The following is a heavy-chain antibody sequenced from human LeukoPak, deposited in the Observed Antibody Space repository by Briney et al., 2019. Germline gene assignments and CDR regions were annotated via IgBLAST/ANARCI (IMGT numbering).Heavy chain of an antibody. CDR1: GFTFSSHA. Sequence: GGSLRLSCAASGFTFSSHAMSWVRQAPGKGLEWVSAISGSGSRTYYADSVKGRFTISRDNSKNTLYLQMNSLRAEDTAVYYCAKRPDSGYDYSHHYFDYWGQGTLVTVSS. CDR2: ISGSGSRT. J-gene: IGHJ4*02. CDR3: AKRPDSGYDYSHHYFDY. D-gene: IGHD5-12*01. V-gene: IGHV3-23*01.